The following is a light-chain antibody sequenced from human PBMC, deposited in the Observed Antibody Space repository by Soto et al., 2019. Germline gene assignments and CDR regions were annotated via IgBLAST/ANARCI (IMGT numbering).Light chain of an antibody. V-gene: IGKV1-12*01. CDR3: QQGKSFPLP. J-gene: IGKJ4*01. CDR2: TAS. CDR1: QGGNKW. Sequence: DIQVTQNKYSVSASVGDRVTITCRASQGGNKWLAWYQQKPGLAPNLVIYTASRLHGGGPSRFSGSASGTDFTLTISSLQPEDVATYYCQQGKSFPLPFGGVSKVDVK.